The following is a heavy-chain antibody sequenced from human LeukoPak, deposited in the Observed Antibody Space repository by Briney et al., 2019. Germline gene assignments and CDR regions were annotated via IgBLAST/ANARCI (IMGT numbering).Heavy chain of an antibody. CDR3: ARDPYYYDSSGYYI. Sequence: SETLSLTCTVSGGSISSSSYYWGWIRQPPGKGLEWIGSIYYSGSTYYNPSLKSRVTISVDTSKNQFSLKLSSVTAADTAVYYCARDPYYYDSSGYYIWGQGTLVTVSS. CDR2: IYYSGST. D-gene: IGHD3-22*01. J-gene: IGHJ4*02. CDR1: GGSISSSSYY. V-gene: IGHV4-39*07.